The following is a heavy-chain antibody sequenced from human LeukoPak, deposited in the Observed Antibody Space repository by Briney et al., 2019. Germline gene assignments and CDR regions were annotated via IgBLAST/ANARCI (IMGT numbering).Heavy chain of an antibody. D-gene: IGHD6-13*01. CDR3: ARDRYSSSWYEDY. J-gene: IGHJ4*02. CDR1: VFIFNNAW. V-gene: IGHV3-7*01. CDR2: IKQDGSEK. Sequence: GGSLRLSCATSVFIFNNAWMSLVRQAPGKGLEWVANIKQDGSEKYYVDSVKGRFTISRDNAKNSLYLQMNSLRAEDTAVYYCARDRYSSSWYEDYWGQGTLVTVSS.